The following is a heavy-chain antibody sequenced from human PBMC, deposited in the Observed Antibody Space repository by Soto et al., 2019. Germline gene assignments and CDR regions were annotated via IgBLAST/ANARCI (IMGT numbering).Heavy chain of an antibody. J-gene: IGHJ4*02. Sequence: QVQLVESGGGVVQPGRSLRLSCAASGFTFSSYAMHWVRQAPGKGLEWVAVISYDGSNKYYADSVKGRFTISRDNSKNTLYLQMNSLRAEDTAVYYCARDGVDTAKGNYFDYWGQGTLVTVSS. CDR2: ISYDGSNK. D-gene: IGHD5-18*01. V-gene: IGHV3-30-3*01. CDR1: GFTFSSYA. CDR3: ARDGVDTAKGNYFDY.